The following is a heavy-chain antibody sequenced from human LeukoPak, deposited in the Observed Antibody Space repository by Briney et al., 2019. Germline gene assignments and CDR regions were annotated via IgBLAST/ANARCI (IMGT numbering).Heavy chain of an antibody. V-gene: IGHV3-30*18. J-gene: IGHJ4*02. D-gene: IGHD1-26*01. CDR2: ISYDGSNK. CDR1: GFTFSSYG. CDR3: ANDPEGGSYLKFDY. Sequence: GRSLRLSCAASGFTFSSYGMHWVRQAPGKGLERVAVISYDGSNKYYADSVKGRFTISRDNSKNTLYLQMNSLRAEDTAVYYCANDPEGGSYLKFDYWGQGTLVTVSS.